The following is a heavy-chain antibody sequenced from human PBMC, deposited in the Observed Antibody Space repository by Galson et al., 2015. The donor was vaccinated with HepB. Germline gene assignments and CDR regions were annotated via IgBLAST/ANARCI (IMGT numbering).Heavy chain of an antibody. CDR1: FSSYA. J-gene: IGHJ3*02. Sequence: FSSYAISWVRQAPGQGLEWMGRIIPILGIANYAQKFQGRVTITADKSTSTAYMELSSLRSEDTAVYYCARVDPYDSIADASDIWGQGTTVTVSS. CDR2: IIPILGIA. D-gene: IGHD3-22*01. CDR3: ARVDPYDSIADASDI. V-gene: IGHV1-69*04.